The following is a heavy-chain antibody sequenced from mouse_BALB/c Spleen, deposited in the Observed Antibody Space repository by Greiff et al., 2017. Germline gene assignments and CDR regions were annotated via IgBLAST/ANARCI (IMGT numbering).Heavy chain of an antibody. CDR3: NAYYDYDEAMDY. Sequence: EVQLQQSGAELVRSGASVKLSCTASGFNIKDYYMHWVKQRPEQGLEWIGWIDPENGDTEYAPKFQGKATMTADTSSNTAYLQLSSLTSEDTAVYYCNAYYDYDEAMDYWGQGTSVTVSS. CDR2: IDPENGDT. CDR1: GFNIKDYY. V-gene: IGHV14-4*02. J-gene: IGHJ4*01. D-gene: IGHD2-4*01.